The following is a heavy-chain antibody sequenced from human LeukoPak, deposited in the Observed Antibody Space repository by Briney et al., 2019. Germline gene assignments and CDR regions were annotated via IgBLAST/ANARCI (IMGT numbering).Heavy chain of an antibody. J-gene: IGHJ6*02. CDR3: ARDEKRYCSSTSCSYYYYGMDV. D-gene: IGHD2-2*01. CDR1: GYTFTSYG. CDR2: ISAYNGNT. V-gene: IGHV1-18*01. Sequence: GASVKVSCKASGYTFTSYGISWVRQAPGQGLEWMGWISAYNGNTNYAQKLQGRVTMTTDTSTSTAYMELRNLRSDDTAVYYCARDEKRYCSSTSCSYYYYGMDVWGQGTTVTVSS.